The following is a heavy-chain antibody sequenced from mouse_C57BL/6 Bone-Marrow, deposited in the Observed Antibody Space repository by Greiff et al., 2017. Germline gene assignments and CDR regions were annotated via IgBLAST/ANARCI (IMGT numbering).Heavy chain of an antibody. V-gene: IGHV5-17*01. Sequence: EVQLVESGGGLVKPGGSLKLSCAASGFTFSDYGMHWVRQAPEKGLEWVAYISSGSSTIYYADTVKGRFTISRDNAKNTLFLQMTSLRSEDTAMYYCAKEYYYGMDYWGQGTSVTVSS. J-gene: IGHJ4*01. CDR1: GFTFSDYG. CDR3: AKEYYYGMDY. CDR2: ISSGSSTI.